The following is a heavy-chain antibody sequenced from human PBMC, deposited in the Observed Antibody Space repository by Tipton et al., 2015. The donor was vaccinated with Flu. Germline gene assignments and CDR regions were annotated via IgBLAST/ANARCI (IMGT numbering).Heavy chain of an antibody. J-gene: IGHJ3*02. CDR2: IYTSGSV. Sequence: TLSLTCTVSGGSMSSYYWSWIRQPAGKGLEWIGRIYTSGSVIHNPSLKSRVTMSVDTSKNQFSLNLRSVTAADTAVYYCARGQSGAFDIWGQGTMVTVSS. CDR1: GGSMSSYY. V-gene: IGHV4-4*07. CDR3: ARGQSGAFDI.